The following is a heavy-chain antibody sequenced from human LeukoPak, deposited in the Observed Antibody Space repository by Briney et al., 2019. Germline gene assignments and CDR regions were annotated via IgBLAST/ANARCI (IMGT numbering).Heavy chain of an antibody. V-gene: IGHV3-23*01. CDR3: TTLRPYIQPR. J-gene: IGHJ3*01. D-gene: IGHD5-18*01. Sequence: PEGSLRLSCAASGFTFSSYGMSWVRQAPGKGLEWVSAISGTGGSTYYADSVKGRFTISRDNSKNTLYLQMNSLRAEDTAVYYCTTLRPYIQPRWGQGTMVTVSS. CDR1: GFTFSSYG. CDR2: ISGTGGST.